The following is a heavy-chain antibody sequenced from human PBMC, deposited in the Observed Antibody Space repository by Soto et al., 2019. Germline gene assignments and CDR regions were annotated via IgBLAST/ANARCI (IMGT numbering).Heavy chain of an antibody. D-gene: IGHD6-19*01. Sequence: QVQLEESGGGVVQPGRSLRLSCAASGFTFSSHAMHWVRQAPGKGLEWVAVISNDGSNKYYADSVKGRFTISRDNSKNTLHLQMDSLRPEDTAVYHCVRDRVVAGIGEVDYWGQGTLVTVSS. V-gene: IGHV3-30-3*01. J-gene: IGHJ4*02. CDR3: VRDRVVAGIGEVDY. CDR1: GFTFSSHA. CDR2: ISNDGSNK.